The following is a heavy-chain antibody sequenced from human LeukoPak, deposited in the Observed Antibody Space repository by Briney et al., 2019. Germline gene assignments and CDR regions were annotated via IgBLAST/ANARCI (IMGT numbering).Heavy chain of an antibody. CDR3: AKERWYYGSGSSSFDY. CDR2: ISYDGSNK. CDR1: GFTFSSYG. V-gene: IGHV3-30*18. D-gene: IGHD3-10*01. Sequence: PGGSLRLSCAASGFTFSSYGMHWVRQAPGKGLEWVAVISYDGSNKYYADSVKGRSTISRDNSKNTLYLQMNSLRAEDTAVYYCAKERWYYGSGSSSFDYWGQGTLVTVSS. J-gene: IGHJ4*02.